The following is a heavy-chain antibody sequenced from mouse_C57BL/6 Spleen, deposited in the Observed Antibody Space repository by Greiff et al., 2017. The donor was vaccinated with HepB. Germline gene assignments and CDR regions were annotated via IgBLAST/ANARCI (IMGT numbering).Heavy chain of an antibody. CDR1: GYTFTSYW. V-gene: IGHV1-69*01. D-gene: IGHD1-1*01. Sequence: QVQLQQPGAELVMPGASVKLSCKASGYTFTSYWMHWVKQRPGQGLEWIGEIDPSDSYTNYNQKFKGKSTLTVDKSSSTAYMLLSSLTSEDSAVYYCARSPHYYGSSFLYAMDYWGQGTSVTVSS. J-gene: IGHJ4*01. CDR3: ARSPHYYGSSFLYAMDY. CDR2: IDPSDSYT.